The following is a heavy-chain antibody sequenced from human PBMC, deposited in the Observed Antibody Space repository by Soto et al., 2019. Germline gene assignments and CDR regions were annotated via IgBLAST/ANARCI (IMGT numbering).Heavy chain of an antibody. CDR3: VRERGDCSSGACYSLSWFDP. Sequence: PSETLSLTCTVSGGSITTDDYYWSWIRQHPGKGLEWIGHIHYSGSTYYNPSLKSRVTMSVDTSENQFSLQLSSVTAADTAVYYCVRERGDCSSGACYSLSWFDPWGQGSLVT. V-gene: IGHV4-31*03. CDR2: IHYSGST. J-gene: IGHJ5*02. CDR1: GGSITTDDYY. D-gene: IGHD2-8*01.